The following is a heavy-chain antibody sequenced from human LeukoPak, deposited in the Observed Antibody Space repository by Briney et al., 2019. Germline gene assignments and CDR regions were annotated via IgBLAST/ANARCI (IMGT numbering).Heavy chain of an antibody. CDR2: IWYDGSNK. J-gene: IGHJ6*02. CDR1: GFTFNAFG. V-gene: IGHV3-33*08. Sequence: GGSLRLSCAASGFTFNAFGMNWVRQAPGKGLEWVAVIWYDGSNKYYADSVKGRFTISRDNSKNTLYLQMNSLRAGDTAVYYCARDPGHIVVVPAAIETYYYYGMDVWGQGTTVTVSS. D-gene: IGHD2-2*01. CDR3: ARDPGHIVVVPAAIETYYYYGMDV.